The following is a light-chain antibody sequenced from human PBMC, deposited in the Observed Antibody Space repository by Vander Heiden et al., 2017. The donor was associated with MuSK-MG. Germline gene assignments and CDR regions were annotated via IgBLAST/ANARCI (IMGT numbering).Light chain of an antibody. CDR1: QSVSSY. J-gene: IGKJ1*01. Sequence: EIVLTQSPATLSLSPGERATLSCRASQSVSSYLAWYQQKPGQAPRLLIYDASNRATGIPARFSGSGSGTDFTLNISSLEPEDFAVYYCQQRSIWPPWTFGQGTKVEIK. CDR3: QQRSIWPPWT. CDR2: DAS. V-gene: IGKV3-11*01.